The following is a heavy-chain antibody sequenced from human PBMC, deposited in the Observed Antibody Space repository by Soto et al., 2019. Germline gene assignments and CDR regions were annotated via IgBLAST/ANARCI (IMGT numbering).Heavy chain of an antibody. Sequence: EVQLLESGGGLVQPGGSLGLSCAASGFAFSNYAMTWVRQAPGKGLEWVSAISGSGGGTFYADSVKGRFTISRDNSKNTLYLQMNSLTAEDTAVYYCAKARMTTVTREAFDIWGQGTMVTVSS. CDR1: GFAFSNYA. V-gene: IGHV3-23*01. J-gene: IGHJ3*02. CDR2: ISGSGGGT. CDR3: AKARMTTVTREAFDI. D-gene: IGHD4-17*01.